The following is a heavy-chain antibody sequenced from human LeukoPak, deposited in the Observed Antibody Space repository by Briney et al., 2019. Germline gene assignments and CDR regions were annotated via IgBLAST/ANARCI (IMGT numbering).Heavy chain of an antibody. Sequence: GGSLRLSCAASGFTFSDYYMSWIRQPPGKGLEWVSYISSSGSTIYYADSVKGRFTISRDNAKNSLYLQMNSLRAEDTAVYYCARADSSGYYWVFDYWGQGTLVTVSS. CDR3: ARADSSGYYWVFDY. CDR2: ISSSGSTI. CDR1: GFTFSDYY. J-gene: IGHJ4*02. V-gene: IGHV3-11*01. D-gene: IGHD3-22*01.